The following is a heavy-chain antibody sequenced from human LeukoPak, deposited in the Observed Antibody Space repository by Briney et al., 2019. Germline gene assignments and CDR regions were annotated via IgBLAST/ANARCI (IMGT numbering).Heavy chain of an antibody. CDR3: AREVFYYYMDV. Sequence: PSETLSLTCTVSGGSISSSSYYWGWIRQPPGKGLEWIGSIYYSGSTYYNPSLKSRVTISVDTSKNQFSLKLSSVTAADTAVYYCAREVFYYYMDVWGKGTTVTVPS. J-gene: IGHJ6*03. D-gene: IGHD3-10*01. CDR1: GGSISSSSYY. V-gene: IGHV4-39*07. CDR2: IYYSGST.